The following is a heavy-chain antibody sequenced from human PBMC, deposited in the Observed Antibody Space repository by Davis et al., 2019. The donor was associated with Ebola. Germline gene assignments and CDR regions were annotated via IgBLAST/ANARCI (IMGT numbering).Heavy chain of an antibody. CDR2: IYYSGST. Sequence: MPSETLSLTCTVSGGSISSYYWSWIRQPPGKGLAWIGYIYYSGSTNYNPSLKSRVTISVDTSKNQFSLKLSSVTAADTAVYYCERLVVAATWAFDIWGQGTMVTVSS. V-gene: IGHV4-59*01. D-gene: IGHD2-15*01. CDR3: ERLVVAATWAFDI. CDR1: GGSISSYY. J-gene: IGHJ3*02.